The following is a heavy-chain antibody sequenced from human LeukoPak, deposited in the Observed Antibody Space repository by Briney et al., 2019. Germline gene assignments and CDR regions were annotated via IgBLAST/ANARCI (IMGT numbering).Heavy chain of an antibody. V-gene: IGHV3-64*01. D-gene: IGHD3-3*01. CDR2: ISSNGGST. J-gene: IGHJ6*03. CDR3: ARVRANDFWSGSYYMDV. CDR1: GFSFSSYA. Sequence: GGSLRLSCAASGFSFSSYAMHWVRQAPGKGLEYVSAISSNGGSTYYANSVKGRFTISRDNSKNTLYLQMGSLRAEDMAVYYCARVRANDFWSGSYYMDVWGKGTTVTVSS.